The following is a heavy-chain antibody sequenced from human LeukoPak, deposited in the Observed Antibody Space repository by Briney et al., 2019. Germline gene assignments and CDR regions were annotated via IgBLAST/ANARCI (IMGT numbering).Heavy chain of an antibody. CDR3: AHSGYYDILTGYYEEDY. CDR1: GFTFSSYA. CDR2: ISGSGGST. D-gene: IGHD3-9*01. J-gene: IGHJ4*02. Sequence: PGGSLRLSCAASGFTFSSYAMSWVRQAPGQGREWVSAISGSGGSTYYADSVKGRFTISRDNSKNTLYLQMNSLRAEDTAVYYCAHSGYYDILTGYYEEDYWGQGTLVTVSS. V-gene: IGHV3-23*01.